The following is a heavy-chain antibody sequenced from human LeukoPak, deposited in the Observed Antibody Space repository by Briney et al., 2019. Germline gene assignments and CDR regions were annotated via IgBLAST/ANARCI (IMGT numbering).Heavy chain of an antibody. CDR3: ARVVWGIFYDNYYYMDV. D-gene: IGHD2/OR15-2a*01. J-gene: IGHJ6*03. CDR1: GFTVSTNS. V-gene: IGHV3-72*01. Sequence: GGSLRLSCTVSGFTVSTNSMSWVRQAPGKGLEWVGRTSHRAHSYTTKYAASVKGRFTVSRDDSKSSLYLQMNSLKTEDTAVYYCARVVWGIFYDNYYYMDVWGKGTTVIVSS. CDR2: TSHRAHSYTT.